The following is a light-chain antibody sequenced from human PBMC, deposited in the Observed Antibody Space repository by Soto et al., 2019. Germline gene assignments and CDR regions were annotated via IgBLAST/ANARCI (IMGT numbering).Light chain of an antibody. Sequence: VGSQSPASLSVFQGETATLSCRASQSVSSDLAWYQQRPGQAPRLLIYGASTRATGIPARFRGSGSGTEFRLTISSLQSEDFATYYCQQYNTWHPKMAFGRGTKV. CDR3: QQYNTWHPKMA. CDR2: GAS. J-gene: IGKJ1*01. V-gene: IGKV3-15*01. CDR1: QSVSSD.